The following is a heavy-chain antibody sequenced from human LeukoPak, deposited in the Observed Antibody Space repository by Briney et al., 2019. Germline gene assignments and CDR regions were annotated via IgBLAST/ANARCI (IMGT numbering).Heavy chain of an antibody. Sequence: PSETLSLSCTVSGGSISSYYWSWIRQPPGMGLEWIGYIYYSGSTNYNPSLKSRVTISVDTSKNQFSLKLSSVTAADTAVYYCARQRIGDVDYWGQGTLVTVSS. V-gene: IGHV4-59*08. D-gene: IGHD1-26*01. J-gene: IGHJ4*02. CDR3: ARQRIGDVDY. CDR1: GGSISSYY. CDR2: IYYSGST.